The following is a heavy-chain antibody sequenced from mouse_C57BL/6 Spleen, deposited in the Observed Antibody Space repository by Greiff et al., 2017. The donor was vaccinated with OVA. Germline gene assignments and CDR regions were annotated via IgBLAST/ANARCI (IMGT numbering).Heavy chain of an antibody. CDR2: INPSNGGT. CDR1: GYTFTSYW. Sequence: VQGVESGTELVKPGASVKLSCKASGYTFTSYWMHWVKQRPGQGLEWIGNINPSNGGTNYNEKFKSKATLTVDKSSSTAYMQLSSLTSEDSAVYYCAREDYDVAMDYWGQGTSVTVSS. CDR3: AREDYDVAMDY. J-gene: IGHJ4*01. V-gene: IGHV1-53*01. D-gene: IGHD2-4*01.